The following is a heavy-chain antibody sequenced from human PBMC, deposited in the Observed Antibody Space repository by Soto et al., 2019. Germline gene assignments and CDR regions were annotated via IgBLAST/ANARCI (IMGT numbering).Heavy chain of an antibody. CDR3: ARLLRQLVFFDH. V-gene: IGHV4-31*03. D-gene: IGHD6-13*01. CDR1: GGSISSGGYY. J-gene: IGHJ4*02. CDR2: IYYSGST. Sequence: PSETLSLTCTVSGGSISSGGYYWSWIRQHPGKGLEWIGYIYYSGSTYYNPSLKSRVTISVDTSKNQFSLKRSSVTAADAAVYYCARLLRQLVFFDHWGQGTLVTVS.